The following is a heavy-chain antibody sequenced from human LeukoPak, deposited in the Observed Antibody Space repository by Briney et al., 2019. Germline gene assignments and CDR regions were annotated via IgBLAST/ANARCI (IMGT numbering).Heavy chain of an antibody. Sequence: GGSLRLSCAASGFTFSSYWMHWVRQAPGKELEWLANIKLDGTEKYYVDSVKARVTISRDNARNSLYLQMSSLISVDTAVYYCASARFYFGVWGQGTLVTVSS. D-gene: IGHD3-16*01. CDR2: IKLDGTEK. CDR1: GFTFSSYW. CDR3: ASARFYFGV. J-gene: IGHJ4*02. V-gene: IGHV3-7*05.